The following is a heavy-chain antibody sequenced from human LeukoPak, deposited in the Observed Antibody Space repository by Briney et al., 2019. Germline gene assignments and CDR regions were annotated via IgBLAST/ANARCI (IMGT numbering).Heavy chain of an antibody. CDR2: ISWDAGDS. D-gene: IGHD5-24*01. CDR1: GFIFDEYT. Sequence: GGSLRLSCAASGFIFDEYTMHWVRQAPGKGLEWVALISWDAGDSYYADSVRGRFTISRDNSDNSLFLQMNSLGTEDTALYYCAGDMWDGYNTYSFDSWGQGTLVTVSS. J-gene: IGHJ4*02. CDR3: AGDMWDGYNTYSFDS. V-gene: IGHV3-43*01.